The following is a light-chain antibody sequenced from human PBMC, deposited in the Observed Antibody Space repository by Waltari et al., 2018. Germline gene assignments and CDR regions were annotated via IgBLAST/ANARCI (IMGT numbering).Light chain of an antibody. V-gene: IGKV2-28*01. CDR2: VGS. Sequence: DIVMTQSPVSLSVTPGESASISCTSSESLFRSDKGRNHLAWYLQKPGQSPHLLVYVGSTRASGVPDRFSGSGSDTDFILRISAVEAEDAGVYYCLQGRQTPFTFGQGTKLEI. CDR1: ESLFRSDKGRNH. CDR3: LQGRQTPFT. J-gene: IGKJ2*01.